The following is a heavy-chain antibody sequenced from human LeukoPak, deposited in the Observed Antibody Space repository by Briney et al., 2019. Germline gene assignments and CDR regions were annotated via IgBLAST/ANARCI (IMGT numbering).Heavy chain of an antibody. CDR3: ARLVAAAGPIDY. CDR1: GGSISSYY. D-gene: IGHD6-13*01. Sequence: SETRSLTCTVSGGSISSYYWSWIRQPPGKGLEWIAYIYYSGSTNYNPSLNSRVTISVDTSKNQFSLKLSSVTAADTAVYYCARLVAAAGPIDYWGQGTLVTVSS. CDR2: IYYSGST. J-gene: IGHJ4*02. V-gene: IGHV4-59*08.